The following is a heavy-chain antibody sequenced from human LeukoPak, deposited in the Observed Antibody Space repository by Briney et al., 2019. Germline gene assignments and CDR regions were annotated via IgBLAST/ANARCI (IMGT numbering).Heavy chain of an antibody. CDR2: INWNGGST. CDR1: GFTFDDYG. CDR3: ARGVIATRDAFDI. D-gene: IGHD2-21*01. V-gene: IGHV3-20*04. J-gene: IGHJ3*02. Sequence: AGPLRLSCAASGFTFDDYGMSWVRQAPGKGLEWVSGINWNGGSTGYADSVKGRFTISRDNAKNSLYLQMNSLRAEDTALYYCARGVIATRDAFDIWGQGTMVTVSS.